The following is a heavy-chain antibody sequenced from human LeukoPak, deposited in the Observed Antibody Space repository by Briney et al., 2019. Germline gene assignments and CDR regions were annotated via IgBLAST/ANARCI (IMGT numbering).Heavy chain of an antibody. J-gene: IGHJ6*03. CDR3: ARGYYGSGSHCCHMDV. V-gene: IGHV4-34*01. D-gene: IGHD3-10*01. CDR2: INHSGST. CDR1: VGSFSGYY. Sequence: SETLSLTCAVFVGSFSGYYWSWIRQPPGKGLEWIGEINHSGSTNYNSSLKSRVTISVDTSKNQFSLKLSSVTAADTAVYYCARGYYGSGSHCCHMDVWGKGTTIPVS.